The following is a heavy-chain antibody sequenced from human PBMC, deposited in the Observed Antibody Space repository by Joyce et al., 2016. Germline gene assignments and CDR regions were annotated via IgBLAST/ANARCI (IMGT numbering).Heavy chain of an antibody. V-gene: IGHV4-31*03. Sequence: QVQLQESGPGLVKPSQTLSLTCSVSGASVTIDDYYWIWMVQHPGEALEWIGDSNGSRSAYYASSLESRCTIAVDTSKSHFSLKLTSVTAADTAVYYCASFPRGISGSTFYFDHWGQGILVTVSS. D-gene: IGHD5-12*01. J-gene: IGHJ4*02. CDR1: GASVTIDDYY. CDR3: ASFPRGISGSTFYFDH. CDR2: SNGSRSA.